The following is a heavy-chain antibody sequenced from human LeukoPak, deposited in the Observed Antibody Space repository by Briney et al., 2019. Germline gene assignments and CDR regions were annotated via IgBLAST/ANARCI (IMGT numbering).Heavy chain of an antibody. J-gene: IGHJ4*02. V-gene: IGHV3-30-3*01. D-gene: IGHD6-13*01. CDR3: ARDPAAPGYSSSFDY. CDR2: ISYDGSNK. Sequence: PGRSLRLSCAASGFTFSSYAMHWVRQAPGKGLEWVAVISYDGSNKYYADSVKGRFTISRDNSKNTLYLQMNSLRAEDTAVYYCARDPAAPGYSSSFDYWGQGTLVTVSS. CDR1: GFTFSSYA.